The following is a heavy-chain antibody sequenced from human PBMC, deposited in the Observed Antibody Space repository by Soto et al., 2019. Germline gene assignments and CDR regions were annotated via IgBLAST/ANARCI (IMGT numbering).Heavy chain of an antibody. Sequence: QVQLVQSGGEVKKPGASVKVSCQASGYTFSDYAISWVRQAPGQGLEWMGWISASIGNTEQAQYFKGRVTMTLDTSTSAAYMELRKLRSDDAAVYYWVRCYCSVGSCYACWHFDLWGRGTLVTVSS. CDR3: VRCYCSVGSCYACWHFDL. CDR2: ISASIGNT. CDR1: GYTFSDYA. D-gene: IGHD2-15*01. J-gene: IGHJ2*01. V-gene: IGHV1-18*01.